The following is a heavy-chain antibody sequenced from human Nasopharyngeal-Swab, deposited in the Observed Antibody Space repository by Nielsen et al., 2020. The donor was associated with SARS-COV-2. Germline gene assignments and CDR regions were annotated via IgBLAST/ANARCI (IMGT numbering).Heavy chain of an antibody. Sequence: GESLKISCAASGFTFSSYAMHWVRQAPGKGLEWVAVISYDGSNKYYADSVKGRFTISRDNSKNTLYLQMNSLRAEDTAVYYCARGTGTPFDYWGQGTRVTVSS. D-gene: IGHD2-8*02. CDR3: ARGTGTPFDY. V-gene: IGHV3-30-3*01. J-gene: IGHJ4*02. CDR1: GFTFSSYA. CDR2: ISYDGSNK.